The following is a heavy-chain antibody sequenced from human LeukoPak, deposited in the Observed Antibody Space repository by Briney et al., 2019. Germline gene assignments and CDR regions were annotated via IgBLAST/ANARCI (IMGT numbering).Heavy chain of an antibody. V-gene: IGHV3-7*01. CDR3: ARDQRFLVS. J-gene: IGHJ4*02. D-gene: IGHD3-3*01. CDR1: GFTFSSYW. CDR2: IKQDGSEK. Sequence: GGXLRLSCAASGFTFSSYWMSWVRQAPGKGVEWVANIKQDGSEKYYVDSVEGRFTISRDNAKNSLYLQMNSLRAEDTAVYYCARDQRFLVSWGQGTLVTVSS.